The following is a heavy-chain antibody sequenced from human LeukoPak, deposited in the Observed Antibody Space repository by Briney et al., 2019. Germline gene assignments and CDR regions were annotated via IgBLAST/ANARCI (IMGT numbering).Heavy chain of an antibody. D-gene: IGHD1-1*01. J-gene: IGHJ4*02. CDR1: GGSISSSSYY. CDR2: IYYSGRT. V-gene: IGHV4-39*01. Sequence: SETLSLTCTVSGGSISSSSYYWGWIRQPPGKGLEWIGSIYYSGRTYYNPSLKSRVTISVDTPKNQFSLKLSSVTAADTGVYYCARQYPRTGEDGYYFDYWGQGTLVIVSS. CDR3: ARQYPRTGEDGYYFDY.